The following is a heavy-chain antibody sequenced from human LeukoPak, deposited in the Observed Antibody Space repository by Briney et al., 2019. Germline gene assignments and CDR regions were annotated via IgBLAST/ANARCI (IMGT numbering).Heavy chain of an antibody. Sequence: GGSLRLSCAASGSTFSNAWMSWVRQAPGKGLEWVAVISYDGSNKYYADSVKGRFTISRDNSKNTLYLQMNSLRAEDTAVYHCAKDLYYYDSSGYYDYWGQGTLVTVSS. CDR3: AKDLYYYDSSGYYDY. J-gene: IGHJ4*02. CDR1: GSTFSNAW. CDR2: ISYDGSNK. D-gene: IGHD3-22*01. V-gene: IGHV3-30*18.